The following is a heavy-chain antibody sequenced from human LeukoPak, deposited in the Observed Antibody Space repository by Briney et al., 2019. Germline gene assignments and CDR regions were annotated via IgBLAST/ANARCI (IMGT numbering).Heavy chain of an antibody. J-gene: IGHJ4*02. D-gene: IGHD5-18*01. Sequence: PSETLSLTCAVYGGSFSGYYWSWIRQPPGKGLEWIGSIYYSGSTYYNPSLKSRVTISVDTSKNQFSLKLSSVTAADTAVYYCARRRVGYSYGSDFDYWGQGTLVTVSS. V-gene: IGHV4-34*01. CDR1: GGSFSGYY. CDR2: IYYSGST. CDR3: ARRRVGYSYGSDFDY.